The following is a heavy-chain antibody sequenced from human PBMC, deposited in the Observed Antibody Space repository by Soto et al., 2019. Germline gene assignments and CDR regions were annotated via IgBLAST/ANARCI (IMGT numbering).Heavy chain of an antibody. D-gene: IGHD6-6*01. CDR1: GFTFDDYA. Sequence: EVQLVESGGGLVQPGRSLRLSCAASGFTFDDYAMHWVRQAPGKGLAWVSGISWNSGSIGYADSVKGRFTISRDNAKNSLYLQMNSLRAEDTALYYCAKDGYSSSSVSPHDAFDIWVQGTMVIVSS. V-gene: IGHV3-9*01. J-gene: IGHJ3*02. CDR3: AKDGYSSSSVSPHDAFDI. CDR2: ISWNSGSI.